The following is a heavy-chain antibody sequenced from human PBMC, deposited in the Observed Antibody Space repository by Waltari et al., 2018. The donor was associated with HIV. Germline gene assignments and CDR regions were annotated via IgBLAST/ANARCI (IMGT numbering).Heavy chain of an antibody. J-gene: IGHJ4*02. Sequence: EVQLVECGGGLVQPGRSQRLSRPVFGFSFGVFVISWFRQAPGKGLEGVGLIRSRTYGGATEYAASGKGRFTISRDDLKSVAYLQMNSLKTEDTAVYYCTRSSKLDYWGQGTLVTVSS. CDR1: GFSFGVFV. V-gene: IGHV3-49*03. CDR3: TRSSKLDY. CDR2: IRSRTYGGAT. D-gene: IGHD4-4*01.